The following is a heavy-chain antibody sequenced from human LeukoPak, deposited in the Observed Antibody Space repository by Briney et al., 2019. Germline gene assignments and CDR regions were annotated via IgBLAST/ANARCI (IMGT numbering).Heavy chain of an antibody. Sequence: PGGSLRLSCAASGLSRSRYWMSWVRQAPGKGLEWVANIKQDGSEKYYVDSVRGRFTISRDNAKNSLYLQMNSLRAEDTAVYYCARVRGNYYMDVWGQGTTVTVSS. CDR1: GLSRSRYW. J-gene: IGHJ6*02. CDR3: ARVRGNYYMDV. V-gene: IGHV3-7*05. D-gene: IGHD1-26*01. CDR2: IKQDGSEK.